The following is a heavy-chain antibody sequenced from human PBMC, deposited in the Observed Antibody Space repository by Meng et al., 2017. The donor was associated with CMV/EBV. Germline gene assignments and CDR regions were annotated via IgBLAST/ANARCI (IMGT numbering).Heavy chain of an antibody. CDR3: AGSRPGGGACDY. CDR1: GSSIKSDN. J-gene: IGHJ4*02. V-gene: IGHV4-4*07. D-gene: IGHD3-16*01. CDR2: IQVIGHT. Sequence: QVQIQESGPVLVNPADTLSLPCIVSGSSIKSDNWNWVRQPAGQGLEWIGLIQVIGHTVYNPSLKSRVTVSLDASKSQFSLTLNSVTAADTATYYCAGSRPGGGACDYWGQGILVTVSS.